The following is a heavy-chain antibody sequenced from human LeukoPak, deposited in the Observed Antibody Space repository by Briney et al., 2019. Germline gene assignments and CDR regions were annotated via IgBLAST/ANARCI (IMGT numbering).Heavy chain of an antibody. V-gene: IGHV4-31*03. D-gene: IGHD4-17*01. CDR2: IYYSGST. Sequence: PSQTLSLTCTVSGGSISSGGYYWSWIRQHPGKGLEWIGYIYYSGSTYYNPSLKSRVTISVDTSKNQFSLKLSSVTAADTAVYYCARDPRNGDYLGRWFDPWGQGTLVTVSS. CDR3: ARDPRNGDYLGRWFDP. J-gene: IGHJ5*02. CDR1: GGSISSGGYY.